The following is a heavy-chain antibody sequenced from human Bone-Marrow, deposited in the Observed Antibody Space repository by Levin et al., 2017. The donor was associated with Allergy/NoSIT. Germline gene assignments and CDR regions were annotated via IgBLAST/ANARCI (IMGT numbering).Heavy chain of an antibody. J-gene: IGHJ4*02. CDR2: IWYDGSNK. V-gene: IGHV3-33*01. Sequence: GGSLRLSCAASGFTFSSYGMHWVRQAPGKGLEWVAVIWYDGSNKYYADSVKGRFTISRDNSKNTLYLQMNSLRAEDTAVYYCARTSSGSIFVDYWGQGTLVTVSS. D-gene: IGHD3-22*01. CDR3: ARTSSGSIFVDY. CDR1: GFTFSSYG.